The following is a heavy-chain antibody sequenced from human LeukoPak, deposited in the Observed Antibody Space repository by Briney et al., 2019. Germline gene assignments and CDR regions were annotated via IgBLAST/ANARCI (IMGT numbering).Heavy chain of an antibody. CDR1: GGTFSSYA. CDR2: IIPIFGTA. D-gene: IGHD3-10*01. Sequence: GASVKVSCKASGGTFSSYAIGWVRQAPGQGLEWMGGIIPIFGTANYAQKFQGRVTITADKSTSTAYMELSSLRSEDTAVYYCARYRSGSGSYEFDYWGQGTLVTVSS. V-gene: IGHV1-69*06. J-gene: IGHJ4*02. CDR3: ARYRSGSGSYEFDY.